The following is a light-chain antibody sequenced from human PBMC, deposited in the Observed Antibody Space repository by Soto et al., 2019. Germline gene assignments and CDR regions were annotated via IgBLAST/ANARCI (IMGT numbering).Light chain of an antibody. CDR1: PVINSY. V-gene: IGKV1-9*01. Sequence: IQLTQSTSSLSASVGDRVTITCRASPVINSYLAWYQQKPGKAPNLLISAASTLQSGVPSRFSGSGSGTDFSLTISSLQPEDYATYYCQQLNDYPITFGQGTRLEIK. CDR2: AAS. CDR3: QQLNDYPIT. J-gene: IGKJ5*01.